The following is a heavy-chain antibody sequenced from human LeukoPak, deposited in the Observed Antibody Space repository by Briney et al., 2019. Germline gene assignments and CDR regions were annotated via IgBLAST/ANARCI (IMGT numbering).Heavy chain of an antibody. V-gene: IGHV3-30*02. CDR1: GFTFSSYA. CDR3: AKDLSSGWPTYYYYYMDV. J-gene: IGHJ6*03. D-gene: IGHD6-19*01. Sequence: GGSLRLSCAASGFTFSSYALSWVRQAPGKGLEWVAFIRYDGSNKYYADSVKGRFTISRDNSKNTLYLQMNSLRAEDTAVYYCAKDLSSGWPTYYYYYMDVWGKGTTVTISS. CDR2: IRYDGSNK.